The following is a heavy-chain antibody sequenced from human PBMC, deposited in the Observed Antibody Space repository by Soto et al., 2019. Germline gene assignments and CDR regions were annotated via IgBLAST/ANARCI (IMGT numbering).Heavy chain of an antibody. Sequence: QVQLVQSGAEVKKPGASVKVSCKASGYTFTSYAMHWVRQAPGQRLEWMGWINAGNGNTKYSQKFQGRVTITRDTSASTAYMELSSLRSEDTAVYYCARDMVRGVNWFDPWGQGTLVTVSS. V-gene: IGHV1-3*01. CDR2: INAGNGNT. CDR1: GYTFTSYA. J-gene: IGHJ5*02. D-gene: IGHD3-10*01. CDR3: ARDMVRGVNWFDP.